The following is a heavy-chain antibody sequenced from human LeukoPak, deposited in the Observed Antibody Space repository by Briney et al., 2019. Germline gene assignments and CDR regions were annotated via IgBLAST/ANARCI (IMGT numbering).Heavy chain of an antibody. CDR2: IYYSGST. J-gene: IGHJ4*02. Sequence: TLSLTCAVYGGSFSGYYWSWIRQPPGKGLEWIGYIYYSGSTYYNPSLKSLVTISVDTSKNQFSLKLSSVTAADTAVYYCARVDNSYGPSGGVDYWGQGTLVTVSS. CDR3: ARVDNSYGPSGGVDY. V-gene: IGHV4-30-4*08. CDR1: GGSFSGYY. D-gene: IGHD5-18*01.